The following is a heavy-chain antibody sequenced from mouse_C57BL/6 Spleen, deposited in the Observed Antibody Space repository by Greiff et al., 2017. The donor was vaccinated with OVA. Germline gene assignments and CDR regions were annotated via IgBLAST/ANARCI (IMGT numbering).Heavy chain of an antibody. CDR2: ISDGGSYT. Sequence: EVKLMESGGGLVKPGGSLKLSCAASGFTFSSYAMSWVRQTPEKRLEWVATISDGGSYTYYPDNVKGRFTISRDNAKNNLYLQMSHLKSEDTAMYYCARDGPYYFDYWGQGTTLTVSS. V-gene: IGHV5-4*01. J-gene: IGHJ2*01. CDR1: GFTFSSYA. CDR3: ARDGPYYFDY.